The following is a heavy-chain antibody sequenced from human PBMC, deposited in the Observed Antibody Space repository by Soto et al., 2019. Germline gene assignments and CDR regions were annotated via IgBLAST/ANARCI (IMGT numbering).Heavy chain of an antibody. CDR1: GFTFSSYA. Sequence: ESGGGVVQPGRSLRLSCAASGFTFSSYAMHWVRQAPGKGLEWVAVISYDGSNKYYADSVKGRFTISRDNSKNTLYLQMNSLRAEDTAVYYCARDGDSSGYYPHAFDIWGQGTMVTVSS. J-gene: IGHJ3*02. CDR2: ISYDGSNK. CDR3: ARDGDSSGYYPHAFDI. V-gene: IGHV3-30-3*01. D-gene: IGHD3-22*01.